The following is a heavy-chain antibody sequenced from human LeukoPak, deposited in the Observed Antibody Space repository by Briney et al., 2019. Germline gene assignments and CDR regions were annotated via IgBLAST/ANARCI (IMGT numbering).Heavy chain of an antibody. D-gene: IGHD3-10*01. V-gene: IGHV1-2*02. J-gene: IGHJ4*02. Sequence: ASVKVSCTASGYTFTGYYMHWVRQAPGQGLEWMGWINPNSGGTNYAQKFQGRVTMTRDTSISTAYMELSRLRSDDTAVYYCARPYYYGSGSYYNPFDYWGQGTLVTVSS. CDR1: GYTFTGYY. CDR2: INPNSGGT. CDR3: ARPYYYGSGSYYNPFDY.